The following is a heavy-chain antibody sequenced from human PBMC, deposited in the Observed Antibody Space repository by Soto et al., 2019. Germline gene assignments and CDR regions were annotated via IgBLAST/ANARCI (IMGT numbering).Heavy chain of an antibody. CDR2: ISYDGSNK. D-gene: IGHD4-4*01. CDR1: GFTFSSYA. V-gene: IGHV3-30-3*01. Sequence: QVQLVESGGGVVQPGRSLRLSCAASGFTFSSYAMHWVRQAPGKGLEWVAVISYDGSNKYYADSVKGRFTISRDNSKNTLYRQMNSLEAEDTAVYYCARPLWRDDYNWGYFDLWGRGTLVTVSS. J-gene: IGHJ2*01. CDR3: ARPLWRDDYNWGYFDL.